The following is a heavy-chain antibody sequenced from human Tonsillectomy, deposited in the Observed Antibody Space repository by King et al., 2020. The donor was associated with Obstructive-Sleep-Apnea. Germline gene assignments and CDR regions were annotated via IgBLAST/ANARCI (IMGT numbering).Heavy chain of an antibody. J-gene: IGHJ4*02. Sequence: QLQESGPGLVKPSGTLSLTCAVSGDSIRTSNWWRWVRQPPGKGLEWIGEIFHSGSTNYNPSLKSRVTISVDKSKNQFSLKLSSVTAADTAVYYCARDKEWPYHSHFDYWGQGTLVTVSS. D-gene: IGHD3-3*01. CDR1: GDSIRTSNW. CDR2: IFHSGST. V-gene: IGHV4-4*02. CDR3: ARDKEWPYHSHFDY.